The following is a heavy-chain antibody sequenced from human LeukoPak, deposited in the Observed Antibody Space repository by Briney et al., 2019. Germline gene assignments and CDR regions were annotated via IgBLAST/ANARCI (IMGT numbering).Heavy chain of an antibody. D-gene: IGHD3-10*01. J-gene: IGHJ2*01. CDR1: GGSISSYY. V-gene: IGHV4-59*01. CDR2: IYYSGST. CDR3: ARESTASGNWYFDL. Sequence: SETLSLTCTVSGGSISSYYWSWIRQPPGKGLEWIGYIYYSGSTNYNPSLRSRVTISVDTSKNQFSLKLSSVTAADTAVYYCARESTASGNWYFDLWGRGTLVTVSS.